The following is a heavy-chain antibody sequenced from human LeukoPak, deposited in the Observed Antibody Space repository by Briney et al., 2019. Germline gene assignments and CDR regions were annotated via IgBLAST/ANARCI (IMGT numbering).Heavy chain of an antibody. V-gene: IGHV3-7*01. D-gene: IGHD2/OR15-2a*01. CDR3: ARVDGNIAYRPVED. Sequence: GGSLRLSCTTSGFTFSDHWMSWVRQAPGKGLEWVGNINQDGSEINHLESVKGRLSITRDNAKNSLFLHMNNLRVEDTAKYYCARVDGNIAYRPVEDWGQGTLVTVSS. CDR1: GFTFSDHW. CDR2: INQDGSEI. J-gene: IGHJ4*02.